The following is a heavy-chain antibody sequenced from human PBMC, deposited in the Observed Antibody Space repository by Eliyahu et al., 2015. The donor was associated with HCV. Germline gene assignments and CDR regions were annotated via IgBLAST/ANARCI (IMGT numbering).Heavy chain of an antibody. CDR2: INPSGGST. J-gene: IGHJ6*02. CDR1: GYTFTSYY. D-gene: IGHD6-19*01. V-gene: IGHV1-46*01. CDR3: ARDLGPYSSGWYGSYYYYGMDV. Sequence: QVQLVQSGAEVKKPGASVKVSCKASGYTFTSYYMHWVRQAPGQGLEWMGIINPSGGSTSYAQKFQGRVTMTRDTSTSTVYMELSSLRSEDTAVYYCARDLGPYSSGWYGSYYYYGMDVWGQGTTVTVSS.